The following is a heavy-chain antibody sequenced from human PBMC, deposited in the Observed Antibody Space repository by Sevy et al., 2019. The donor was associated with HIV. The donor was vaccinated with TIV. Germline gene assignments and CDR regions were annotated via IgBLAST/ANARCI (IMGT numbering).Heavy chain of an antibody. V-gene: IGHV1-8*01. CDR2: MSPNSGNT. CDR1: GYTFTYYD. D-gene: IGHD3-3*02. Sequence: ASVKVSCRASGYTFTYYDINWVRQATGQGLEWMGWMSPNSGNTGYAQKFQGRVTMTRNTSISTAYMELSSLGSEDTAVYYCARFLSTSYYYYNAMDVWDQGTTVTVSS. J-gene: IGHJ6*02. CDR3: ARFLSTSYYYYNAMDV.